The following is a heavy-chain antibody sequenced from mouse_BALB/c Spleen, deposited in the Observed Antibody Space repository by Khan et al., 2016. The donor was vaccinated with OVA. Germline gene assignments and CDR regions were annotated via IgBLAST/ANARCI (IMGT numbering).Heavy chain of an antibody. J-gene: IGHJ2*01. V-gene: IGHV1-7*01. CDR3: ARDRIDY. CDR2: INPTSGYT. Sequence: QVRLQQSGADLAKPGASVKMSCTASGYTFTSYWMHWIKQRPGQGLEWIGYINPTSGYTDYNQKFKDKATLTADKSSSTAYMQLSSLTSDDSAVYYCARDRIDYWGQGTALTVSS. CDR1: GYTFTSYW.